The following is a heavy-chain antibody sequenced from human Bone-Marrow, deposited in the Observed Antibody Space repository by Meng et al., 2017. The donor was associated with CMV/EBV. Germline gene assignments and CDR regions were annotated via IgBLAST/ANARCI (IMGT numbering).Heavy chain of an antibody. J-gene: IGHJ6*02. D-gene: IGHD3-3*01. V-gene: IGHV1-69*10. CDR3: ARGGTSYYDFWSGYGPPPQADYYYGMDV. CDR1: GGTFSSYA. Sequence: SVKVSCKASGGTFSSYAISWVRQAPGQGLEWMGGIIPILGIANYAQKFQGRVTITADKSTSTAYMELSSLRSEDTAVYYCARGGTSYYDFWSGYGPPPQADYYYGMDVWGQGTTVTVSS. CDR2: IIPILGIA.